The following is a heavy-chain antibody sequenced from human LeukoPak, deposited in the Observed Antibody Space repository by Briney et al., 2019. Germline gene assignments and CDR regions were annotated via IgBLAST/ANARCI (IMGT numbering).Heavy chain of an antibody. Sequence: SETLSLTCTVSGGSISSYYWSWIRQPPGKGLEWIGYIYYSGSTNYNPSLKSRVTISVDTSKNQFSLKLSSVTAADTAVYYCARNPIRLGELSPADYWGQGTLVTVSS. CDR3: ARNPIRLGELSPADY. V-gene: IGHV4-59*01. CDR1: GGSISSYY. D-gene: IGHD3-16*02. J-gene: IGHJ4*02. CDR2: IYYSGST.